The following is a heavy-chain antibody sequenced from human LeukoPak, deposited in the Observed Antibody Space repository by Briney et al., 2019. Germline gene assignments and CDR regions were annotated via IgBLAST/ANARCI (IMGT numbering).Heavy chain of an antibody. Sequence: EASVKVSCKASGYTFTSYYMHWVRQAPGQGLEWMGRINPRGGSASYAQKFQGRLTMTRDTSTSTAYMELSSLRSEDTAVYYCARGWELRFDYWGQGTPVTVSS. J-gene: IGHJ4*02. CDR2: INPRGGSA. CDR3: ARGWELRFDY. D-gene: IGHD1-7*01. CDR1: GYTFTSYY. V-gene: IGHV1-46*01.